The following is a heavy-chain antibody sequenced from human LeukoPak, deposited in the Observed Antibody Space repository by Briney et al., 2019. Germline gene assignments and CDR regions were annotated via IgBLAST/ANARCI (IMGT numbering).Heavy chain of an antibody. CDR1: GFTFSSYW. D-gene: IGHD1-26*01. CDR3: ARVSGGSYYGFFDY. CDR2: IKQDGSEK. J-gene: IGHJ4*02. V-gene: IGHV3-7*01. Sequence: GGSLRLSCAASGFTFSSYWMSWVRQAPGKGLEWVANIKQDGSEKYYVDSVKGRFTISRDNAKNSLYLQMNSLRAEDTVVYYCARVSGGSYYGFFDYWGQGTLVTVSS.